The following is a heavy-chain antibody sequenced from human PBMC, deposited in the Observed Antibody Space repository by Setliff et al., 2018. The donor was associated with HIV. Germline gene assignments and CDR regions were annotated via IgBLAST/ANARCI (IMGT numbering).Heavy chain of an antibody. Sequence: SETLSLTCTVSGGSISSGSYFWTWIRQPAGKGLEWIGHIYTSGSTNYNPSLKSRVTISVDTSTNQFSLKLSSVTAADTAMYYCARDVYDYDFGGYFYMDVWGKGTTVTVSS. D-gene: IGHD3-3*01. CDR1: GGSISSGSYF. V-gene: IGHV4-61*09. CDR2: IYTSGST. CDR3: ARDVYDYDFGGYFYMDV. J-gene: IGHJ6*03.